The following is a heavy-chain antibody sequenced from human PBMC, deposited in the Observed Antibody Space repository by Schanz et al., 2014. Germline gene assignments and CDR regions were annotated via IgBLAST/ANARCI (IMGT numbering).Heavy chain of an antibody. CDR3: LTQH. Sequence: SCTTSLLIFRTYTLNWVRQAPGKGLEWVSSISSSCSSIYYADSVKGRFTISRDNANNALFLRKKSLRAEQKAVYYSLTQH. CDR1: LLIFRTYT. V-gene: IGHV3-21*04. CDR2: ISSSCSSI. J-gene: IGHJ1*01.